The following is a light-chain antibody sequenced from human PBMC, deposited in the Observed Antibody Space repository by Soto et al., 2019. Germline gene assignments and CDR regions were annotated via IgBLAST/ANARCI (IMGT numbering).Light chain of an antibody. CDR3: SSYTSSSTPYV. CDR1: SSDFGGYNY. J-gene: IGLJ1*01. V-gene: IGLV2-14*01. Sequence: QSALTQPASVSGSPGQSITISCTGTSSDFGGYNYVSWYQQHPVKAPKLMIYDVTNRPSGVSDRFSGSKSGNTASLTISGLQAEDEADYYCSSYTSSSTPYVFGTGTKVPVL. CDR2: DVT.